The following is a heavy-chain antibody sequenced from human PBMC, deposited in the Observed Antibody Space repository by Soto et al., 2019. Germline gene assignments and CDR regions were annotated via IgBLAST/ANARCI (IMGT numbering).Heavy chain of an antibody. Sequence: PGKGLEWIGYFYYSGVTNSNPSLKGRVTISPDTSNNQIFLSLTSVTAADTAFYYCAREHMSGTYGFGTCGQGMLGTGSS. V-gene: IGHV4-59*01. J-gene: IGHJ5*02. CDR2: FYYSGVT. D-gene: IGHD1-26*01. CDR3: AREHMSGTYGFGT.